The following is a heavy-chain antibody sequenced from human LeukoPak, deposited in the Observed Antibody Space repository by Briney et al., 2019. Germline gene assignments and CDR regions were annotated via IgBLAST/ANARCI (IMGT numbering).Heavy chain of an antibody. CDR3: ATVKYYYDSSGYYYFDY. J-gene: IGHJ4*02. Sequence: ASVKVSCKVSGYTLTELSMHWVRQAPGKGLEWMGGFDPEDGETIYAQKFQGRVTVTEDTSTDTAYMELSSLRSEDTAVYYCATVKYYYDSSGYYYFDYWGQGTLVTVSS. CDR1: GYTLTELS. V-gene: IGHV1-24*01. CDR2: FDPEDGET. D-gene: IGHD3-22*01.